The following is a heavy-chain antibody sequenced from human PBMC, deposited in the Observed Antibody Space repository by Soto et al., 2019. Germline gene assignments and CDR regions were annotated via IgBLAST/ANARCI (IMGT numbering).Heavy chain of an antibody. J-gene: IGHJ6*02. D-gene: IGHD6-19*01. Sequence: QVQLVESGGGVVQPGRSLRLSCAASGFTFSSYAMHWVRQAPGKGLEWVAVISYDGSNKYYADSVKGRFTISRDNSKNTLYLQMNSLRAEDTAVYYCARSPVHSSGWYYYYYGMDVWGQGTTVTVSS. CDR1: GFTFSSYA. CDR3: ARSPVHSSGWYYYYYGMDV. V-gene: IGHV3-30-3*01. CDR2: ISYDGSNK.